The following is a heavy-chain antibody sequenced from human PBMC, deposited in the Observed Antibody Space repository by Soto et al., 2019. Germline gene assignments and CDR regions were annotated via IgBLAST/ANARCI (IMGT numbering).Heavy chain of an antibody. J-gene: IGHJ5*02. Sequence: SETLSLTCTIYGRSISSGGYYWRWIRKHPGKGPEWIGYIYYSGSTYYNPSLKSRVTISVDTSKNQFSLKLSSVTAADTAVYYCASLGELYHWFDPWGQGTLVTVSS. D-gene: IGHD3-16*01. CDR1: GRSISSGGYY. CDR3: ASLGELYHWFDP. CDR2: IYYSGST. V-gene: IGHV4-31*03.